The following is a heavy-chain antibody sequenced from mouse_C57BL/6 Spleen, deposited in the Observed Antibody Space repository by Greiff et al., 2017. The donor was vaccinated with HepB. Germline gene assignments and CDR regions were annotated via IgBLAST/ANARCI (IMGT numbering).Heavy chain of an antibody. Sequence: QVQLKQSGAELVRPGASVKLSCKASGYTFTDYYINWVKQRPGQGLEWIARIYPGSGNTYYNEKFKGKATLTAEKSSSTAYMQLSSLTSEDSAVYFCAREWDPYYGSSYRGYFDYWGQGTTLTVSS. CDR2: IYPGSGNT. J-gene: IGHJ2*01. V-gene: IGHV1-76*01. CDR1: GYTFTDYY. CDR3: AREWDPYYGSSYRGYFDY. D-gene: IGHD1-1*01.